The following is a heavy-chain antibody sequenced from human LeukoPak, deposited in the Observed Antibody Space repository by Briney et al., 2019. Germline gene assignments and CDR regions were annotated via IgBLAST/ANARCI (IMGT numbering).Heavy chain of an antibody. Sequence: SETLSLTCAVYGGSFSGYYWSWIRHPPGKGLELIGEINHSGSTNYNPSLKSRVTISVDTSKNQFSLKLSPVTAADTAVYYCARGRGRYCSSTSCRNWFDPWGQGTLVTVSS. CDR2: INHSGST. D-gene: IGHD2-2*01. CDR3: ARGRGRYCSSTSCRNWFDP. J-gene: IGHJ5*02. CDR1: GGSFSGYY. V-gene: IGHV4-34*01.